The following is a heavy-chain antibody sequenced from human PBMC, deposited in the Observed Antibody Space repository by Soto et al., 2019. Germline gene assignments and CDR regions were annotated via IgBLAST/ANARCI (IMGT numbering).Heavy chain of an antibody. D-gene: IGHD1-1*01. CDR1: GFSVGGNP. J-gene: IGHJ4*02. V-gene: IGHV3-53*01. CDR2: IHTGGAT. CDR3: ARGVNDDS. Sequence: EVKLVESGGGLMQPGGSLRLSCAASGFSVGGNPMTWVRQAPGKGLEWVAGIHTGGATFYADSVEGRFTISRDNSKNTVYLQMNRLTVWDTAMYFCARGVNDDSWGQGTQVIVSS.